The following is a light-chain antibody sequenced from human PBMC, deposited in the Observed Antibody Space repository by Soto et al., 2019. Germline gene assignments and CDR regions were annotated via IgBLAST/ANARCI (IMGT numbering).Light chain of an antibody. Sequence: QSVLTQTPSASGTPGQRITISCSGSNSNMGRNYVYCYQQVPGTAPKHLMYRNDVRPSGVPDRITGSKSGTSASLAISGLRSEDEADYYCAVWYSSLNGVAFGGGTKLTVL. CDR1: NSNMGRNY. J-gene: IGLJ2*01. CDR3: AVWYSSLNGVA. CDR2: RND. V-gene: IGLV1-47*01.